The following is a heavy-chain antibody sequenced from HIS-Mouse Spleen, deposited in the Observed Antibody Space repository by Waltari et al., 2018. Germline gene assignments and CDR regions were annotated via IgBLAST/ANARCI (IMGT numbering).Heavy chain of an antibody. D-gene: IGHD6-13*01. CDR2: IYYRWST. J-gene: IGHJ2*01. CDR1: GGSISSSSYY. Sequence: QLQLQESGPGLVKPSETLSLTCTVSGGSISSSSYYWGWIRQPPGKGLGWIGGIYYRWSTHYNPSLKSRVAISVDTSENPFSLKLSSGTAADTAVYYCAREIPYSSSWYDWYFDLWGRGTLVTVSS. V-gene: IGHV4-39*07. CDR3: AREIPYSSSWYDWYFDL.